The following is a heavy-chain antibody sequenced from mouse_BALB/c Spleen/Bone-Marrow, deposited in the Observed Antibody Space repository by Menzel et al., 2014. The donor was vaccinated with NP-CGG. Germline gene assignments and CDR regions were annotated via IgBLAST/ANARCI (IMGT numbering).Heavy chain of an antibody. J-gene: IGHJ4*01. D-gene: IGHD1-1*01. Sequence: EVQLVESGPDLVKPSQSLSLTCTVTGYSITSGYSWHWIRQFPGNKLECMGYIHYSGSTNYNPSFKSRISITRDTSKNQFFLQLNSVTTEDTATDYCSRFMTLYYAMDYWGQGTSVTVSS. CDR1: GYSITSGYS. CDR2: IHYSGST. CDR3: SRFMTLYYAMDY. V-gene: IGHV3-1*02.